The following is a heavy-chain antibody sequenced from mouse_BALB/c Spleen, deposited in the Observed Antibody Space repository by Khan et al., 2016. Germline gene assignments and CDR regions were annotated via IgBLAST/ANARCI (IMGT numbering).Heavy chain of an antibody. CDR2: IDPDNGDT. CDR3: NAVYYDSDSDF. J-gene: IGHJ2*01. CDR1: GFNIKDYY. D-gene: IGHD2-4*01. Sequence: EVQLQESGAELVRSGASVKLSCTASGFNIKDYYIHWVKQRPEQGLEWIGWIDPDNGDTEYDPKFQGKATMTAATSSNTAYPQLNSLTSEDTAVYYCNAVYYDSDSDFWGLGSTLTVSS. V-gene: IGHV14-4*02.